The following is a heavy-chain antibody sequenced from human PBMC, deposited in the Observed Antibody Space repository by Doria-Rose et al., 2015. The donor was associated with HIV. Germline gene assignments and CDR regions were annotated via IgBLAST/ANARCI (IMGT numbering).Heavy chain of an antibody. V-gene: IGHV2-26*01. CDR2: IFSDDER. CDR3: ARIKSSRWYHKYYFDF. J-gene: IGHJ4*02. CDR1: GVSLSSPGMG. Sequence: QVRLVESGPVLVKPTETLTLTCTVSGVSLSSPGMGVSWIRQPPGKALEWLANIFSDDERSYKASLKSRLTISRGTSKSQVVLTMTDMDPVDTATYYCARIKSSRWYHKYYFDFWGQGTLVIVSA. D-gene: IGHD6-13*01.